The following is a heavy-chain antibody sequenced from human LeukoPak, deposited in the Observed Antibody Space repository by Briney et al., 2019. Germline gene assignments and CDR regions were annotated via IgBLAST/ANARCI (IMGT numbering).Heavy chain of an antibody. Sequence: GGSLRLSCAASGFTFTNYGMHWVRQAPGKGLEWVAMISYDGNTKYYADSVKGRFTISRDNSKNTLSLQMNSLRAEDTAVYFCARDPSLRVTLDYRGQGTRVTVSS. V-gene: IGHV3-33*01. CDR2: ISYDGNTK. CDR3: ARDPSLRVTLDY. J-gene: IGHJ4*02. CDR1: GFTFTNYG. D-gene: IGHD5/OR15-5a*01.